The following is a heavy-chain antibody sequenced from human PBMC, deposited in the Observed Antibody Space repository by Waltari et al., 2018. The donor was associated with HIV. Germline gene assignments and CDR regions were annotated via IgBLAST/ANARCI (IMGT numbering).Heavy chain of an antibody. J-gene: IGHJ6*03. CDR1: GFTFSKAW. D-gene: IGHD4-17*01. CDR2: IKSKADGGTA. Sequence: EVQLVESGGGLVKPGGSLRLSCAASGFTFSKAWMSWVRQAPGKGLEWVGHIKSKADGGTADYATPVKGTFTISRDDSKNTLYLQMNSLKTEDTAVYYCTSMTINYSYMDVWGKGTTVTVSS. CDR3: TSMTINYSYMDV. V-gene: IGHV3-15*01.